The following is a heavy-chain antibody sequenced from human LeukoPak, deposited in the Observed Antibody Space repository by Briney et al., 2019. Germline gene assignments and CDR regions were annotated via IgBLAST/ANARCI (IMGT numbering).Heavy chain of an antibody. CDR1: GFTFSSYA. CDR3: EKDPCGGGSCYSGYFQH. CDR2: ISGSGGST. V-gene: IGHV3-23*01. D-gene: IGHD2-15*01. J-gene: IGHJ1*01. Sequence: GGSLRLSCAASGFTFSSYAMSWVRQAPGKGLEWVSAISGSGGSTYYADSVKGRFTISRDNSKNTLYLQMNSLRAEDTAVYYCEKDPCGGGSCYSGYFQHWGQGTLVTVSS.